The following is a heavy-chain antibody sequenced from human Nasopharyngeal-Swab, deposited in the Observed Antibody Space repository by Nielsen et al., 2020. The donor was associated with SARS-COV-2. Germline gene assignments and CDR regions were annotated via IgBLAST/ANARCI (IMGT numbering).Heavy chain of an antibody. V-gene: IGHV1-69*04. CDR1: GDTFTSYY. CDR3: ARDQEMATAAYSD. J-gene: IGHJ4*02. D-gene: IGHD5-24*01. Sequence: SVKVSCKASGDTFTSYYMHWVRQAPGQGLQWMGRIVPILGIVNYAQRFQGRVTFTADESTSTAYMDLSSLRSDDTAVYYCARDQEMATAAYSDWGQGTLVIVSS. CDR2: IVPILGIV.